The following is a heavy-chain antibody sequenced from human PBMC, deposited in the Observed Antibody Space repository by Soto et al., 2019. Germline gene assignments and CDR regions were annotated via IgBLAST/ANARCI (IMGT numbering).Heavy chain of an antibody. V-gene: IGHV3-23*01. Sequence: GGSLTPCCATTSFAFSSYAVDWVRQASGKGLEWVSSIGRTGGSTFYADSVKGRFTISRDNSKNTLYLQMNSLRAEDTAIYYCATAEGFSRWYGWFDYWGQGT. CDR1: SFAFSSYA. J-gene: IGHJ4*02. CDR2: IGRTGGST. CDR3: ATAEGFSRWYGWFDY. D-gene: IGHD6-19*01.